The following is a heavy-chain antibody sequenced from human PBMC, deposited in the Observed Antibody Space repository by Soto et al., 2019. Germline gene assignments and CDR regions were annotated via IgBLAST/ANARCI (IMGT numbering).Heavy chain of an antibody. J-gene: IGHJ4*02. CDR1: GFTFSSYW. D-gene: IGHD3-22*01. V-gene: IGHV3-7*03. CDR2: IKQDGSEK. CDR3: ARESDDSSGYYEIDYFEY. Sequence: GGSLRFSCAASGFTFSSYWMSLVRQAPGKGLECVANIKQDGSEKYYVDSVKGRFTISRDNAKNSLYLKMNSLRAEDTAVYYCARESDDSSGYYEIDYFEYWGQGTLVTVSS.